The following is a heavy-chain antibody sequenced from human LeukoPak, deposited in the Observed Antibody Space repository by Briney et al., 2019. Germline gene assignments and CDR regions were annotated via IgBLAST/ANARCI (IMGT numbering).Heavy chain of an antibody. CDR2: ISYDGSNK. D-gene: IGHD3-10*01. CDR1: GFTFSSYA. V-gene: IGHV3-30*04. J-gene: IGHJ4*02. Sequence: GRSLRLSCAASGFTFSSYAMHWVRQAPGKGLEWVAVISYDGSNKCYADSVKGRFTISRDNSKNTLYLQMNSLRADDTAVYYCARDAGSGSYFDYWGQGTLVTVSS. CDR3: ARDAGSGSYFDY.